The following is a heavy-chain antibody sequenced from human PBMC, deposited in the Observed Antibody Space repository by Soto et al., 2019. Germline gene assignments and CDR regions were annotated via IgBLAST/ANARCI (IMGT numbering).Heavy chain of an antibody. CDR1: GFTFSSYA. Sequence: GGSLRLSCAASGFTFSSYAMSWVRQAPGKGLEWVSAISGSGGSTYYADSVRGRFTISRDNSKNTLYLQMNSLRAEDTAVYYCAKDGEPDYGSGSYYFDYWGQGTLVTVSS. J-gene: IGHJ4*02. D-gene: IGHD3-10*01. V-gene: IGHV3-23*01. CDR3: AKDGEPDYGSGSYYFDY. CDR2: ISGSGGST.